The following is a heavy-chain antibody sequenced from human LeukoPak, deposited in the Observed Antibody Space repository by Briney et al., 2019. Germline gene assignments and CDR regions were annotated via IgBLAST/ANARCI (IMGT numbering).Heavy chain of an antibody. CDR2: IYTSGST. CDR1: GGSISSYY. V-gene: IGHV4-4*07. Sequence: PSETLSLTCTVSGGSISSYYWSWIRQPAGKGLEWIGRIYTSGSTNYNPSLKSRVTMSLDTSKNQFSLKLSSVTAADTAVYYCARDAYYYGHPVNWFDPGGQGTLVSVSS. J-gene: IGHJ5*02. D-gene: IGHD3-10*01. CDR3: ARDAYYYGHPVNWFDP.